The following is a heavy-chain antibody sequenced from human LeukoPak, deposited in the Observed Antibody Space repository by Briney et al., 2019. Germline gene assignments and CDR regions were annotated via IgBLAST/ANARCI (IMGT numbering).Heavy chain of an antibody. Sequence: SETLSLTCTVSGGSISSYYWSWIRQPPGKGLEWIGYIYYSGSTNYNPSLKSRVTISVDTSKNQFSLKLSSVTAADTAVYYCARSSQQHAAYYYYYYYMDVWGKGTTVTISS. V-gene: IGHV4-59*01. J-gene: IGHJ6*03. CDR3: ARSSQQHAAYYYYYYYMDV. CDR2: IYYSGST. CDR1: GGSISSYY. D-gene: IGHD6-13*01.